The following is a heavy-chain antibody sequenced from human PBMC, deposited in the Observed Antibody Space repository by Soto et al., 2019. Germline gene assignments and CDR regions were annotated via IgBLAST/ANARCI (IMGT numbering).Heavy chain of an antibody. CDR2: IYYSGST. J-gene: IGHJ4*02. CDR1: GGSISSYY. V-gene: IGHV4-59*08. D-gene: IGHD6-19*01. Sequence: SETLSLTCTVSGGSISSYYCSWIRQPPGKGLEWIGYIYYSGSTNYNPSLKSRVTISVDTSKNQFSLKLSSVTAADTAVYYCARHYSSGWTEFDYWGQGTLVTVSS. CDR3: ARHYSSGWTEFDY.